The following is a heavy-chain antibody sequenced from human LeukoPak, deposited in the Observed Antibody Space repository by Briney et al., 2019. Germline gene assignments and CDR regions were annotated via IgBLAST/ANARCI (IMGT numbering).Heavy chain of an antibody. CDR2: IYYSGST. D-gene: IGHD6-19*01. Sequence: SETLSLTCTVSGGSISSSSYYWGWIRQPPGKGLEWIGSIYYSGSTYYNPSPKSRVTISVDKSKNQVSLKLSSVTAADTAVYYWAREWEYSSEGFRRFDPWGQGTLVTVSS. CDR1: GGSISSSSYY. J-gene: IGHJ5*02. V-gene: IGHV4-39*07. CDR3: AREWEYSSEGFRRFDP.